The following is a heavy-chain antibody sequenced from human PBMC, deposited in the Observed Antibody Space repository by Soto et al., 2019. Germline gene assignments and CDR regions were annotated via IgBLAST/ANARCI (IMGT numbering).Heavy chain of an antibody. J-gene: IGHJ4*02. Sequence: SCNTVGSGYTRDLSIWVRQAPGQGLEWMGWISAYNGNTNYAQKLQGRVTMTTDTPTSTTYMELRSLRSVDTAVYHSARGTYFDYWGQGTLVTVSS. CDR1: GSGYTRDL. V-gene: IGHV1-18*01. D-gene: IGHD1-1*01. CDR3: ARGTYFDY. CDR2: ISAYNGNT.